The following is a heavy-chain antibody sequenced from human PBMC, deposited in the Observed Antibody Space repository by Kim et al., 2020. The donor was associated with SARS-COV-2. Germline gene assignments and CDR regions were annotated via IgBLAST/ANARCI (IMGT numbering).Heavy chain of an antibody. Sequence: GESLKISCKASGYSFTTYWIGWVRQVPGKGLEWMGVIYPRDSDTRYSPSFQGQVTISADKSIRNAYLQWSSLKASDTAMYYCARRRGSDLDYWGQGTLVTVSS. CDR3: ARRRGSDLDY. CDR2: IYPRDSDT. V-gene: IGHV5-51*01. CDR1: GYSFTTYW. D-gene: IGHD3-10*01. J-gene: IGHJ4*02.